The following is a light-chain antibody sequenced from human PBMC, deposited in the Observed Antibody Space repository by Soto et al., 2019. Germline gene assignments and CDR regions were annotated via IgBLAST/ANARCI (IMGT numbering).Light chain of an antibody. CDR2: DDN. J-gene: IGLJ1*01. Sequence: QSVLAQPPSVSSSPGQKVTISCTGSSSNIWGNSVSWYQQLPWTAPKLLIYDDNKRPSGIPYRFSGSNSGTSATLGIAGFQTGDEADYYCGSWDSSLSAYVFGTGTKVTVL. V-gene: IGLV1-51*01. CDR3: GSWDSSLSAYV. CDR1: SSNIWGNS.